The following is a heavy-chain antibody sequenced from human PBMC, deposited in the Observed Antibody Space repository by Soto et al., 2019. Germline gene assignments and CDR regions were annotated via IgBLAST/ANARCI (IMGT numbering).Heavy chain of an antibody. V-gene: IGHV3-23*01. CDR1: GFTFTNYA. Sequence: VGSLRLSCAAPGFTFTNYAMTWVRQAPGKGLEWVSISSGSGSGGSTNYADSVKGRFTISRDNSKNTLYLQMNSLRVEDTAVYYCAKDRDDYRNYVFDYWGQGTLVTVSS. CDR3: AKDRDDYRNYVFDY. D-gene: IGHD4-4*01. CDR2: SSGSGSGGST. J-gene: IGHJ4*02.